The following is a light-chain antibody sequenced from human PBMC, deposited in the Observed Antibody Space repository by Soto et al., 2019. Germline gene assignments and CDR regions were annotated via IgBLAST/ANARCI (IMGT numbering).Light chain of an antibody. Sequence: EIVVTQSPATLSVSPGERATLSCRASQSVSSNFAWYQQKPGQAPRLLIYGASTRASGLPARFSGSGSGTEFPLHISSLQSEDFSVYYCQQYYNWPPRITFGQGTRLEIK. J-gene: IGKJ5*01. V-gene: IGKV3-15*01. CDR2: GAS. CDR3: QQYYNWPPRIT. CDR1: QSVSSN.